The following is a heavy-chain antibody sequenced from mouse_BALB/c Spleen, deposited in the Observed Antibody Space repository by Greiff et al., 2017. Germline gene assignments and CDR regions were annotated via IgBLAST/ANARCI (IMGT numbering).Heavy chain of an antibody. D-gene: IGHD1-2*01. J-gene: IGHJ3*01. CDR2: ISYDGSN. Sequence: VQLKQSGPGLVKPSQSLSLTCSVTGYSITSGYYWNWIRQFPGNKLEWMGYISYDGSNNYNPSLKNRISITRDTSKNQFFLKLNSVTTEDTATYYCAPHYYGFAYWGQGTLVTVSA. CDR1: GYSITSGYY. CDR3: APHYYGFAY. V-gene: IGHV3-6*02.